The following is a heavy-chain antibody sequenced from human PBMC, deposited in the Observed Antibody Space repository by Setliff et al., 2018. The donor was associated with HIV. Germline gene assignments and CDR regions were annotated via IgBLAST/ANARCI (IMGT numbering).Heavy chain of an antibody. V-gene: IGHV3-11*01. Sequence: GSLRLSCAASGFTFNDYYMSWIRQAPGKGLEWVSYISSTGNTIYYADSVKGRFTISRDNAKNSLYLQMNSLRAEDAAVYYCARTTSNSYRYHYYYSMDVWGQGTTVTVSS. D-gene: IGHD4-4*01. CDR2: ISSTGNTI. CDR1: GFTFNDYY. CDR3: ARTTSNSYRYHYYYSMDV. J-gene: IGHJ6*02.